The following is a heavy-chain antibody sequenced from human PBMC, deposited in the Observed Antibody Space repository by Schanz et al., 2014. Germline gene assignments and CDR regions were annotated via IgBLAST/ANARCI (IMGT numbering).Heavy chain of an antibody. D-gene: IGHD3-10*01. CDR3: ARDQYYFGSGNPFDI. Sequence: QGQLVESGGGVVQPGRSLRLSCAASGFTFSSYAMHWVRQAPGKGLEWVAVMSYDGSNKYYADSVKGRFTISRDTPKNTLYVQMNSLRAEDTAVYYCARDQYYFGSGNPFDIWGQGTMVTVSS. V-gene: IGHV3-30-3*01. CDR1: GFTFSSYA. CDR2: MSYDGSNK. J-gene: IGHJ3*02.